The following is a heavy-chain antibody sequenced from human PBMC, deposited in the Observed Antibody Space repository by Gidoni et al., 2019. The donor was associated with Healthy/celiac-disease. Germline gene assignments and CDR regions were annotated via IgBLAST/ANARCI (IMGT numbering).Heavy chain of an antibody. CDR1: GFTFSSYG. CDR3: AKDLGEQLARYYYYGMDV. J-gene: IGHJ6*01. Sequence: QVQLVESGGGVVQPGRSLRLSCAASGFTFSSYGMHWVRQAPGKGLEWVAVISYDGSNKYYADPVKGRFTISRDNSKNTLYLQMNSLRAEDTAVYYCAKDLGEQLARYYYYGMDV. CDR2: ISYDGSNK. D-gene: IGHD6-6*01. V-gene: IGHV3-30*18.